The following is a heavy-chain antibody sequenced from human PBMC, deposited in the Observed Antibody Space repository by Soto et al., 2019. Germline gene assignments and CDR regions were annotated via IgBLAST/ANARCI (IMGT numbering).Heavy chain of an antibody. CDR3: ARDADFEDNGLGY. CDR2: IVRDGGQK. Sequence: QVHLVESGGGVVQPGRPLRLSCAASGFTFSRYGMHWVRQAPGKGLEWVGVIVRDGGQKQYADSVRGRFTISRDNSKNTLYREMNSVMVEDTAVYYCARDADFEDNGLGYWGQGTLVTVSS. J-gene: IGHJ4*02. V-gene: IGHV3-33*01. D-gene: IGHD1-1*01. CDR1: GFTFSRYG.